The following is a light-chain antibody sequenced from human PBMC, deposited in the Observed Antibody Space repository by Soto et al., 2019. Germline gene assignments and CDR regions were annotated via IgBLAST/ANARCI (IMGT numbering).Light chain of an antibody. V-gene: IGKV1-9*01. CDR1: QGISSY. CDR3: QQLNSYPLP. J-gene: IGKJ4*01. Sequence: QWTKYTSSLSASVGDRVTITCRASQGISSYLTWYQQKPGKAPKLLIYAASTLQSGVPSRFSGSGSGTEFTLTISSLQPEDFATYHCQQLNSYPLPFGGGTKVAIK. CDR2: AAS.